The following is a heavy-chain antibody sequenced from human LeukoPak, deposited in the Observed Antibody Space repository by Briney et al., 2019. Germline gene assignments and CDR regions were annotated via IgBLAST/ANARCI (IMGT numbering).Heavy chain of an antibody. CDR3: ASAAYGDYEAEYFQH. J-gene: IGHJ1*01. CDR1: GYSFTSYW. Sequence: GESLKISCKGSGYSFTSYWIGWVRQMPGKGLEWMGIIYPGDSDTRYSPSFQGQVTISADKSISTAYLQWSSLKASDTAMYYCASAAYGDYEAEYFQHWGQGTLVTVSS. CDR2: IYPGDSDT. D-gene: IGHD4-17*01. V-gene: IGHV5-51*01.